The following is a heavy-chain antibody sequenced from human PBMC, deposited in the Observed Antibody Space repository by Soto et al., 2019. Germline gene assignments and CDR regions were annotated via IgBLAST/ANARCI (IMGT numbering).Heavy chain of an antibody. D-gene: IGHD3-16*01. CDR1: GGSVNSGSYY. V-gene: IGHV4-61*01. Sequence: QVQLQESGPGLVKPSETLSLTCTVSGGSVNSGSYYWSWIRQPPGKGLEWIGYVYYSGTTNYNPCLKSRLTISVDTTNIQFSLKLRSVTAADTAVYYCARDYLGNGLRFDSWGQGTLVTVTS. CDR2: VYYSGTT. J-gene: IGHJ4*02. CDR3: ARDYLGNGLRFDS.